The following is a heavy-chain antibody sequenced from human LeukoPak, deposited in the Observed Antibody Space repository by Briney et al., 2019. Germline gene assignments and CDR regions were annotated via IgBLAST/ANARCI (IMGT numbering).Heavy chain of an antibody. Sequence: GGSLRLSCAASGFTVSSTYMPWVRQAPGKGLEWVSLIYSVSSTYYADSVKGRFTISRDNSKNTLYLQMNNLRIEDTAVYYCAIRSPSGTYFDNWGQGTLVTVSS. CDR1: GFTVSSTY. CDR2: IYSVSST. V-gene: IGHV3-66*02. CDR3: AIRSPSGTYFDN. D-gene: IGHD1-26*01. J-gene: IGHJ4*02.